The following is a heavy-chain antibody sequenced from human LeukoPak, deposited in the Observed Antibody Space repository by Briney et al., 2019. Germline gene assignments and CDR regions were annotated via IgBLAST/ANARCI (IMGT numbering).Heavy chain of an antibody. CDR3: ARGKRITMVRGRDYYNGMDV. Sequence: PSETLSLTCTVSGGSISSYYWSWIRQPPGKGLEWIAYIYYSGSTNYNPSLKSRVTISVDTSKNQFSLKLSSVTAADTAVYYCARGKRITMVRGRDYYNGMDVWGQGTTVTVSS. V-gene: IGHV4-59*12. J-gene: IGHJ6*02. CDR1: GGSISSYY. CDR2: IYYSGST. D-gene: IGHD3-10*01.